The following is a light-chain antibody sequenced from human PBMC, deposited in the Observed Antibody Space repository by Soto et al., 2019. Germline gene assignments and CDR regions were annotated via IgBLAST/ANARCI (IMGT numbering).Light chain of an antibody. CDR3: QAWDSGTVV. Sequence: SYELTQPPSVSVSPGQTARVTCSGEKLGNKFACWYQQKPGQSPVLVIYQNNKRPSGIPERFSGFNSGNTATLTISGTQAIDEAEYYCQAWDSGTVVFGGGTKVTVL. CDR1: KLGNKF. J-gene: IGLJ2*01. CDR2: QNN. V-gene: IGLV3-1*01.